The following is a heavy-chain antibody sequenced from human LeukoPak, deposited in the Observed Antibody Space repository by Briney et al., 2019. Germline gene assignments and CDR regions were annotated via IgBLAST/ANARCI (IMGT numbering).Heavy chain of an antibody. D-gene: IGHD5-12*01. Sequence: PSETLCLTCAVYGGSFCGHYWSWIRQPSRTGLEWIGEINHSGSKHYNPSLKSRVTISVDTSKNQFSLKLSSVTAADTAVYYCARSGLATIMSYWGQGTLVTVSS. J-gene: IGHJ4*02. CDR2: INHSGSK. V-gene: IGHV4-34*01. CDR3: ARSGLATIMSY. CDR1: GGSFCGHY.